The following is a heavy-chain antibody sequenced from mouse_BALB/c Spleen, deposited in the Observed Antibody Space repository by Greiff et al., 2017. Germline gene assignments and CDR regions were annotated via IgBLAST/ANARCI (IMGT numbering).Heavy chain of an antibody. CDR3: ARILYYYGSSYFDY. V-gene: IGHV3-8*02. Sequence: EVKLMESGPSLVKPSQTLSLTCSVTGDSITSGYWNWIRKFPGNKLEYMGYISYSGSTYYNPSLKSRISITRDTSKNQYYLQLNSVTTEDTATYDCARILYYYGSSYFDYWGQGTTLTVSS. CDR1: GDSITSGY. D-gene: IGHD1-1*01. CDR2: ISYSGST. J-gene: IGHJ2*01.